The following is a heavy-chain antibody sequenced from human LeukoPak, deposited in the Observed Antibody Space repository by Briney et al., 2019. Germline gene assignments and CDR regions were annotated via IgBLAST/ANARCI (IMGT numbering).Heavy chain of an antibody. CDR1: GYSFTSYW. J-gene: IGHJ6*03. V-gene: IGHV5-51*01. D-gene: IGHD6-19*01. Sequence: GESLKISCKGSGYSFTSYWIGWVRQMPGKGLEWMGIIYPNDSDTRYSPSFQGQVTISADKSISTAYLQWSSLKASDTAMYYCARHAIAVAGSDYYYYMDVWGKGTTVTISS. CDR3: ARHAIAVAGSDYYYYMDV. CDR2: IYPNDSDT.